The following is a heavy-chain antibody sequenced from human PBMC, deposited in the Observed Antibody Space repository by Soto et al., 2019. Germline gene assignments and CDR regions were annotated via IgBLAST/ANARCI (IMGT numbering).Heavy chain of an antibody. CDR1: GFTFSSYW. J-gene: IGHJ3*02. V-gene: IGHV3-74*01. D-gene: IGHD6-13*01. CDR2: INSDGSST. CDR3: ARVGVNGQQLGAFDI. Sequence: GGSLRLSCAASGFTFSSYWMHWVRQAPGKGLVWVSRINSDGSSTSYADSVKGRFTISRDNAKNTLYLQMNSLRAEDTAVYYCARVGVNGQQLGAFDIWGQGTMVTVSS.